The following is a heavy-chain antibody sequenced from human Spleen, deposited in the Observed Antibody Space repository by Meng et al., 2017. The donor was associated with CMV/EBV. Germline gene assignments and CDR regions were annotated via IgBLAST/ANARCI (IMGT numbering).Heavy chain of an antibody. V-gene: IGHV3-7*01. CDR1: GFTFSSYW. Sequence: GGSLRLSCAASGFTFSSYWMSWVRQAPGKGLEWVANIKQDGSEKYYVDSVKGRFTISRDNAKNSLYLQMNSLRAEDTAVYYCARAKEPAAIFHFDYWGQGTLVTVSS. D-gene: IGHD2-2*02. CDR3: ARAKEPAAIFHFDY. J-gene: IGHJ4*02. CDR2: IKQDGSEK.